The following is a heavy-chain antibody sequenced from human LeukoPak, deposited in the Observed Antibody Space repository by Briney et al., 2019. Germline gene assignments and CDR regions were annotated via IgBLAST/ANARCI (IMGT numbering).Heavy chain of an antibody. J-gene: IGHJ4*02. Sequence: SETLSLTCTVSGGSISSYYWRWIGHRPGNGLKWIGYLYYSWNTYYNPSLKSRVTISVDTSKNQFSLKLSSVTAADTAVYYCATRSTGVAATFDSWGQGALVTVSS. V-gene: IGHV4-59*01. CDR1: GGSISSYY. CDR3: ATRSTGVAATFDS. D-gene: IGHD2-15*01. CDR2: LYYSWNT.